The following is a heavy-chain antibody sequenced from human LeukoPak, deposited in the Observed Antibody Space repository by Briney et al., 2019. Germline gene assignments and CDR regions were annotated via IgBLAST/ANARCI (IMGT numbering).Heavy chain of an antibody. V-gene: IGHV5-51*01. CDR3: ARRYYHTTEFDP. Sequence: GESLKISCKASGYGFGNYWIGWVRQLPGKGPEWVGFIYPADPSTRYSPSFQGQVTISADKSISTAYLQWSSLKASDTAMYYCARRYYHTTEFDPWGQGTLVTVSS. D-gene: IGHD3-10*01. CDR1: GYGFGNYW. CDR2: IYPADPST. J-gene: IGHJ5*02.